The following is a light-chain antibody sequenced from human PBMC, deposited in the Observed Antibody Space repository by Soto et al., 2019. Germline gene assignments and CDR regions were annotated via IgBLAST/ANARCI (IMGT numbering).Light chain of an antibody. CDR3: QQYENSVMYT. Sequence: EIVLTQSPGTLSLSPGERATLSCRASQSVRSSFFAWYQQKPGQAPRLLIYDVSVRATGIPDRFSGSGSGTDFTLTINRLEPEDFAVYYCQQYENSVMYTFGQGTKVHIK. J-gene: IGKJ2*01. CDR1: QSVRSSF. CDR2: DVS. V-gene: IGKV3-20*01.